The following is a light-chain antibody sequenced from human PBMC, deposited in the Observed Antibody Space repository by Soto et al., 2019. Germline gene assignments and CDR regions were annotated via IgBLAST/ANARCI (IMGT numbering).Light chain of an antibody. CDR1: QSTSRW. CDR2: DAS. V-gene: IGKV1-5*01. Sequence: TLPASMEDSVTITCRASQSTSRWVTWYQQKPGKAPKVLIYDASSLESGVPSRFSGSASGTEFTLTISSLQPDDFATYYCQQYTTYSPLTFAGRTKVAIK. CDR3: QQYTTYSPLT. J-gene: IGKJ4*01.